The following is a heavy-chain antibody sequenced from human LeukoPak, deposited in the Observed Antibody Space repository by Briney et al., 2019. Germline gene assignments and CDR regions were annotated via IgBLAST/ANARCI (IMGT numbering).Heavy chain of an antibody. Sequence: QAGGSLRLSCAASGFTFSSYGMHWVRQAPGKGLEWVAFIRYDGSNKYYADSVKGRFTISRDNSKNTLYLQMNSLRAEDTAVYYCAKDRWSGSYLTHYWGQGTLVAVSS. V-gene: IGHV3-30*02. CDR3: AKDRWSGSYLTHY. D-gene: IGHD1-26*01. CDR1: GFTFSSYG. CDR2: IRYDGSNK. J-gene: IGHJ4*02.